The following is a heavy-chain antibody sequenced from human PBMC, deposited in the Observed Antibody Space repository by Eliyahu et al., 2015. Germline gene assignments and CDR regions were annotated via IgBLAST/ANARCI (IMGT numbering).Heavy chain of an antibody. CDR2: ISPSSKNI. D-gene: IGHD4/OR15-4a*01. CDR3: VRIPNSANYPNWFDP. Sequence: EVQLVESGGGLVKPGGSLRLSCAASGFIFNTYTMNWIRQAPGKGLEWGSCISPSSKNIYYADSVKGRFTISRDDAKNSLYLQMNSLRVEDTAVYFCVRIPNSANYPNWFDPWGQGTLVTVSS. J-gene: IGHJ5*02. CDR1: GFIFNTYT. V-gene: IGHV3-21*01.